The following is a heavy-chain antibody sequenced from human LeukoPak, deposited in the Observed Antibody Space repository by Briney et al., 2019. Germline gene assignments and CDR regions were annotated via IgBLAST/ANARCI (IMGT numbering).Heavy chain of an antibody. CDR1: GFTFSSYG. V-gene: IGHV3-30*18. J-gene: IGHJ4*02. Sequence: GGSLRLSCAASGFTFSSYGMHWVRQAPGKGLEWVAVISYDGSNKYYADSVEGRFTISRDNSKNTLYLQMNSLRAEDTAVYYCANGPGYSSSWYYFDYWGQGTLVTVSS. D-gene: IGHD6-13*01. CDR2: ISYDGSNK. CDR3: ANGPGYSSSWYYFDY.